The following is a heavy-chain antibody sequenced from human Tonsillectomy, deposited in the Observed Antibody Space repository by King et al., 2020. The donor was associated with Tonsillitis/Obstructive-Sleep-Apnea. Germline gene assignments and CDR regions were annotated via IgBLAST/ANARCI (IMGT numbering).Heavy chain of an antibody. CDR1: GFTFSSYA. V-gene: IGHV3-30*04. CDR3: ARVMGGRFDH. CDR2: ISYDGSNK. J-gene: IGHJ4*02. Sequence: QLVQSGGGVVQPGRSLRLSCAASGFTFSSYAMHWVRQAPGKGLEWVAGISYDGSNKYYADSVKGRFTISRDNSKNTLYLQMNSLRAEDTAVYYCARVMGGRFDHWGPGTLVTVSS. D-gene: IGHD2-15*01.